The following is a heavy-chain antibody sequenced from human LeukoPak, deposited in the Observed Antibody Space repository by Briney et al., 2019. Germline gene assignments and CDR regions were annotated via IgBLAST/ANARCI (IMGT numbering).Heavy chain of an antibody. Sequence: GGSLRLSCAASGFTFRSYWMHWVRQAPGKGLEWVSRVIRDGSFTSYADFVKGRFTISRDNAKKTLYLQMSSLRAEDTAVYFCVRDGADFNFDYWGQGSLVTVSS. J-gene: IGHJ4*02. CDR3: VRDGADFNFDY. V-gene: IGHV3-74*01. CDR1: GFTFRSYW. CDR2: VIRDGSFT. D-gene: IGHD2-21*02.